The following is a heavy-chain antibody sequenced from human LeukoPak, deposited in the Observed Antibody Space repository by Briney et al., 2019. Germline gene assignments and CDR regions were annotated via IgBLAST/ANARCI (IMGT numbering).Heavy chain of an antibody. CDR2: IIPIFGTA. CDR1: GGTFSSYA. J-gene: IGHJ4*02. CDR3: ARKPYSGYDVDY. V-gene: IGHV1-69*05. Sequence: SVKVSCKASGGTFSSYAISWVRQAPGQGLEWMGRIIPIFGTANYAQKFQGRVTITTDESTSTAYMELSSLRSDDTAVYYCARKPYSGYDVDYWGQGTLVTVSS. D-gene: IGHD5-12*01.